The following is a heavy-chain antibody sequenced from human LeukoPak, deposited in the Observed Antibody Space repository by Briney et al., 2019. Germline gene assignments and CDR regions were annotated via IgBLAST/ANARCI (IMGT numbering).Heavy chain of an antibody. CDR1: GFTFSSYE. CDR2: ISSSGSTI. J-gene: IGHJ6*03. CDR3: AKGGTAMAPTPYYYYYYMDV. V-gene: IGHV3-48*03. D-gene: IGHD5-18*01. Sequence: PGGSLRLSCAASGFTFSSYEMNWVRQAPGKGLEWVSYISSSGSTIYYADSVKGRFTISRDNSKNTLYLQMNSLRAEDTAVYYCAKGGTAMAPTPYYYYYYMDVWGKGTTVTVSS.